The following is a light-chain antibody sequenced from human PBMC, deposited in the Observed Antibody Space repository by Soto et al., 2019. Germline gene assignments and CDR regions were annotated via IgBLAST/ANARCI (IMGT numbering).Light chain of an antibody. CDR1: QSVSSY. V-gene: IGKV3-11*01. J-gene: IGKJ2*01. Sequence: EIVLTQSPATLSLSPGERATLSCRASQSVSSYLAWYQQKPGQAPRLLIYDASNRATGIPARFSGSGSGTDFPLTISSLEPEDFAVYYCQQRSNWPPRYTFGPGTKLEIK. CDR3: QQRSNWPPRYT. CDR2: DAS.